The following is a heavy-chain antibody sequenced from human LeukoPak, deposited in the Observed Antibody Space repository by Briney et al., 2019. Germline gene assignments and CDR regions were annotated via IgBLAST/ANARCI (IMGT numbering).Heavy chain of an antibody. J-gene: IGHJ3*02. CDR1: GFTFSSYA. Sequence: GGSLRLSCAASGFTFSSYAMSWVRQAPGKGLEWVSAISGSGGSTYYADSVKGRFTISRDNSKNTLYLQMNSLRAEDTAVYYCAKDWDTVATITGDAFDIWGQGTMVTVSS. CDR2: ISGSGGST. CDR3: AKDWDTVATITGDAFDI. V-gene: IGHV3-23*01. D-gene: IGHD5-12*01.